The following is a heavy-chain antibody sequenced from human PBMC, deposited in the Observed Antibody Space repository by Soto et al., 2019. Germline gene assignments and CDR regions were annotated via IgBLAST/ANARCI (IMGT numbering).Heavy chain of an antibody. CDR1: GGTFSSYA. V-gene: IGHV1-69*06. D-gene: IGHD2-2*01. CDR2: IIPIFGTA. Sequence: SVKVSCKASGGTFSSYAISWVRQAPGQGLEWMGGIIPIFGTANYAQKFQGRVTITADKSTSTAYMELSSLRSEDTAVYYCARGRNIVAVPADYYFDYWGQGTLVTVSS. CDR3: ARGRNIVAVPADYYFDY. J-gene: IGHJ4*02.